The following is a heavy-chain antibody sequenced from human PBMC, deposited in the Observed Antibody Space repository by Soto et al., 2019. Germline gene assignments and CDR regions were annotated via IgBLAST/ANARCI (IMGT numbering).Heavy chain of an antibody. CDR3: ARKDKSGYFNWFDP. V-gene: IGHV5-51*01. J-gene: IGHJ5*02. CDR2: IFPSDSDT. CDR1: GYIFTSYW. D-gene: IGHD3-22*01. Sequence: GESLKISCRTSGYIFTSYWIAWVRQMPGKGLEWMGIIFPSDSDTRYSPSFQGQVTISADRSTSTVFLQWASLKASGTAVYFCARKDKSGYFNWFDPWGQGTLVTVSS.